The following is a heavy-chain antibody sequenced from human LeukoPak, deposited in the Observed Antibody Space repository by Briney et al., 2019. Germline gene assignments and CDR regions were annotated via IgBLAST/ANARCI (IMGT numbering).Heavy chain of an antibody. Sequence: SETLSLTCAVYGGSFSGYYWSWIRQPPGKGLEWIGEINHSGSTNYNPSLKSRVTISVDTFKNQFSLKLSSVTAADTAVYYCARSLKYYYDSSGYWGQGTLVTVS. CDR3: ARSLKYYYDSSGY. D-gene: IGHD3-22*01. CDR1: GGSFSGYY. V-gene: IGHV4-34*01. CDR2: INHSGST. J-gene: IGHJ4*02.